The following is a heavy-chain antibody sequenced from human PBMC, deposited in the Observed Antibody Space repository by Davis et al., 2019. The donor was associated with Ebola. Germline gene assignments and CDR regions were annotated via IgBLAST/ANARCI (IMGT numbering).Heavy chain of an antibody. D-gene: IGHD3-10*01. CDR3: ARDPGIRYGLDV. Sequence: PSETLSLTCSVSGGSITTGGYYWSWIRQHPEKGLEWIGYIFYSGGTYYSPSLKSRVVISIDTSKNQFSLKLRSVSAADTAVYYCARDPGIRYGLDVWGQGTAVIVSS. CDR2: IFYSGGT. J-gene: IGHJ6*02. CDR1: GGSITTGGYY. V-gene: IGHV4-31*03.